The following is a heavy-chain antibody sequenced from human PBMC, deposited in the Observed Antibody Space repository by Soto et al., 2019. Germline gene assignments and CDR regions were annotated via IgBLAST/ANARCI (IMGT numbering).Heavy chain of an antibody. V-gene: IGHV3-23*01. J-gene: IGHJ4*01. CDR3: AKDRNYPRDQFHY. D-gene: IGHD1-7*01. CDR2: ISANGQGI. CDR1: GFTFSTYA. Sequence: GGSLRLSCAASGFTFSTYALSWVRQAPGKGLEWVSAISANGQGIYYADSVRGRFTISRDNSKNTIFLHMDSLRAEDTAVYYCAKDRNYPRDQFHYWGHVTLVTVSS.